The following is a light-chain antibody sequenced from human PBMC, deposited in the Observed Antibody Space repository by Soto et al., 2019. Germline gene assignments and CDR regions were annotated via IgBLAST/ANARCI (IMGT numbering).Light chain of an antibody. J-gene: IGLJ1*01. V-gene: IGLV2-14*03. Sequence: QSALTQPASVSGSPGQSITISCTGNSSDINTYIYISWYQQHPGKAPKLIIYDVTNRPPGVSNRFSGSKSGNTASLTISGLQAEDEADYYCSSYTISTLVFATGTKLTVL. CDR1: SSDINTYIY. CDR2: DVT. CDR3: SSYTISTLV.